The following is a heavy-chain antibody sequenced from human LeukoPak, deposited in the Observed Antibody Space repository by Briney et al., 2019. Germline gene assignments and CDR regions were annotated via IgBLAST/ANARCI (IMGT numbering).Heavy chain of an antibody. CDR2: IIPILGIA. CDR1: GGTFSSYA. V-gene: IGHV1-69*04. CDR3: ARVAACTSCYWGNWFDP. J-gene: IGHJ5*02. Sequence: GASVKVSCKASGGTFSSYAISWVRQAPGQGLEWMGRIIPILGIANYAQKFQGRVTITADKSTSTAYMELSSLRSEDTAVYYCARVAACTSCYWGNWFDPWGQGTLVTVSS. D-gene: IGHD2-2*01.